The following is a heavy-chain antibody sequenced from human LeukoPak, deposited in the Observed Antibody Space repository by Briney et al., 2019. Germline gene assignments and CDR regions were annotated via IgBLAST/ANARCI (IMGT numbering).Heavy chain of an antibody. CDR1: GFTFSSYG. Sequence: GGSLRLSCAASGFTFSSYGMPWVRQAPGRGRGWVEVILYDGSNKYYADSVKGRFTISRDNSKNTLYLQMNSLRAEDTAVYYCAKDSAITMAHYFDYWGQGTLVTVSS. V-gene: IGHV3-33*06. CDR3: AKDSAITMAHYFDY. J-gene: IGHJ4*02. CDR2: ILYDGSNK. D-gene: IGHD3-10*01.